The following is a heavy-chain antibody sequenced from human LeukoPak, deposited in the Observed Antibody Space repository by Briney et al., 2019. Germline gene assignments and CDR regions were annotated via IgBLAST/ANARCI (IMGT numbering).Heavy chain of an antibody. D-gene: IGHD6-13*01. J-gene: IGHJ4*02. CDR1: GFTFSSYD. Sequence: GGSLRLSCAASGFTFSSYDMHWVRQATGKGLEWVSAIGTAGDTYYPGSVKGRFTISRENAKNSLYLQMNSLRAGNTAVYYCARYSSSSSFDYWGQGTLVTVSS. V-gene: IGHV3-13*01. CDR3: ARYSSSSSFDY. CDR2: IGTAGDT.